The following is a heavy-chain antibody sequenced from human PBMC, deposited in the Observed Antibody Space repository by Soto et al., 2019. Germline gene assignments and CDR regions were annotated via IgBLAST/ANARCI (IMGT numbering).Heavy chain of an antibody. J-gene: IGHJ1*01. Sequence: PSETLSLTCNVSGVSVRRYYWRWIRQPPGKGLDWIGHIYYSGSTNYNPSLKSRVTISVDTSKNQFTLKLTSVTAADTAMYFCASHNCGGDCYSRYFQHWGQGTLVTVSS. CDR3: ASHNCGGDCYSRYFQH. D-gene: IGHD2-21*02. V-gene: IGHV4-59*02. CDR2: IYYSGST. CDR1: GVSVRRYY.